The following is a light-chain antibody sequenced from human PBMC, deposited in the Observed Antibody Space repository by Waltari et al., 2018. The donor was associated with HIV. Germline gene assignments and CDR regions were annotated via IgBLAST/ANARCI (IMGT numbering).Light chain of an antibody. J-gene: IGLJ1*01. CDR2: GNS. CDR3: QSYDSSLSAYV. CDR1: SPNIGAGYD. Sequence: QSVLTQPPSVSGAPGQRVTIPCTGSSPNIGAGYDVNWYHQLPGTAPKLLIYGNSNRPSGVPDRFSGSKSGTSASLAITGLQAEDEADYYCQSYDSSLSAYVFGTGTKVTVL. V-gene: IGLV1-40*01.